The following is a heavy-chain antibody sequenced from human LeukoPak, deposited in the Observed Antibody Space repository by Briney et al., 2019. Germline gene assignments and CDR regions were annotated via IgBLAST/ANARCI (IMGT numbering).Heavy chain of an antibody. CDR2: IWYDGSNK. J-gene: IGHJ3*02. CDR1: GFTFNSYG. Sequence: PGRSLRLSCAASGFTFNSYGMHWVRQAPGKGLEWVAVIWYDGSNKYYADSVKGRFTISRDNSKNTLYLQMNSLRAEDTAVYYCAREINYGSGSYYQIDAFDIWGQGTMVTVSS. V-gene: IGHV3-33*01. D-gene: IGHD3-10*01. CDR3: AREINYGSGSYYQIDAFDI.